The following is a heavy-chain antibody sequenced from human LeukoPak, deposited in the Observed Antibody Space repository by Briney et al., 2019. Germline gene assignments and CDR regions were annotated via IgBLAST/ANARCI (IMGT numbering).Heavy chain of an antibody. CDR1: GFTFDDYA. V-gene: IGHV3-11*01. J-gene: IGHJ4*02. CDR2: ISSSGSTI. CDR3: ARDFGYGFDY. D-gene: IGHD3-10*01. Sequence: GGSLRLSCAASGFTFDDYAMNWVRQAPGKGLEWVSYISSSGSTIYYADSVKGRFTISRDNAKNSLYLQMNSLRAEDTAVYYCARDFGYGFDYWGQGTLVTVSS.